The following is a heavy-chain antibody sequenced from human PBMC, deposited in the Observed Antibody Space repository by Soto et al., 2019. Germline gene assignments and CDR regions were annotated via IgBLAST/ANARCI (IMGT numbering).Heavy chain of an antibody. D-gene: IGHD4-17*01. CDR3: ARSNTVTTLIGFDP. CDR1: GYTFTSYG. V-gene: IGHV1-18*01. Sequence: ASVKVSCTASGYTFTSYGISWVRQAPGQGLEWMGWISAYNGNTNYAQKLQGRVTMTTNTSTSTAYMELRSLRSDDTAVYYCARSNTVTTLIGFDPWGQGTLVTVSS. J-gene: IGHJ5*02. CDR2: ISAYNGNT.